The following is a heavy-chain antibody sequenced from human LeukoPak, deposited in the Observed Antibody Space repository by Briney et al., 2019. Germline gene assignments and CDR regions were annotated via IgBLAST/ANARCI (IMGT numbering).Heavy chain of an antibody. CDR3: ARGGGLDV. CDR2: INHNGNVN. J-gene: IGHJ6*02. V-gene: IGHV3-7*03. Sequence: PGGSPRLSCAASGFTFSNYWMNWARLAPGKGLEWVASINHNGNVNYYVDSVKGRFTISRDNAKNSLYLQMSNLRAEDTAVYFCARGGGLDVWGQGATVTVSS. CDR1: GFTFSNYW. D-gene: IGHD3-16*01.